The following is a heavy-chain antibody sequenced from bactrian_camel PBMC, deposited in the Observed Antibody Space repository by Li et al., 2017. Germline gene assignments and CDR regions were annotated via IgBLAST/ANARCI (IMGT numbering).Heavy chain of an antibody. Sequence: VQLVESGGDSVQPGGSLRLSCATSGFAFSSVAMHWVRRRPGKGLEWDAGIPTSGSNTFYADSVKGRFTISRDNPKATLYLQMNSLKTEDTAMYYCAKEGWESDGLTSQGTQVTVS. V-gene: IGHV3S1*01. J-gene: IGHJ4*01. CDR2: IPTSGSNT. CDR1: GFAFSSVA. D-gene: IGHD5*01.